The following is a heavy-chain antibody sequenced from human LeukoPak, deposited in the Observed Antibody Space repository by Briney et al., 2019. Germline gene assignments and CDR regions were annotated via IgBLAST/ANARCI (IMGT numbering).Heavy chain of an antibody. V-gene: IGHV4-39*01. J-gene: IGHJ4*02. CDR2: IYYSGST. CDR3: AILPSTVTRAY. CDR1: GGSISSSSSYY. Sequence: PSETLSLTCTFSGGSISSSSSYYWGWIRQPPGKGLEWIGTIYYSGSTYYNPSLKSRVTMSIDASKNQFSLNLGSVTAADTAVYYCAILPSTVTRAYWGQGTLVTVSS. D-gene: IGHD4-17*01.